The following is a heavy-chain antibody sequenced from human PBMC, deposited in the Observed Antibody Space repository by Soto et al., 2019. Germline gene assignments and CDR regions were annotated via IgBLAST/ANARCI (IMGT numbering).Heavy chain of an antibody. CDR2: LDQSGGT. CDR3: ARADSNGSSGESLDV. V-gene: IGHV4-34*01. Sequence: SETLSLTCAVVGDSLRGQSWNWIRQSPGKGLEWIGELDQSGGTNYNPSLKSRAIISDDTSKNQFSLTLTSVTAADTAVYYCARADSNGSSGESLDVRGQVPTVTACS. D-gene: IGHD3-22*01. CDR1: GDSLRGQS. J-gene: IGHJ6*02.